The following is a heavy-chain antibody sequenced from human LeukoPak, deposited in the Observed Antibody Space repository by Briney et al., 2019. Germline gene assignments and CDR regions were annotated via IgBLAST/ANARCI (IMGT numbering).Heavy chain of an antibody. V-gene: IGHV4-39*01. CDR2: IYYSGST. CDR3: ARHRYSAPLGNDY. J-gene: IGHJ4*02. CDR1: GGSISSSSYY. Sequence: SETLPLTCTVSGGSISSSSYYWGWIRQPPGKGLEWIGSIYYSGSTYYNPSLKSRVTISVDTSKNQFSLKLSSVTAADTAVYYCARHRYSAPLGNDYWGQGTLVTVSS. D-gene: IGHD5-18*01.